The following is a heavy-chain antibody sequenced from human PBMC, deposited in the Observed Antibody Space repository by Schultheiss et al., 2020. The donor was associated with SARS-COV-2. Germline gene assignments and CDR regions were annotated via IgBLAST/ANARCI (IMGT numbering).Heavy chain of an antibody. CDR2: IHYSRST. CDR3: ARGSGSTLLRGFDI. Sequence: SQTLSLTCTVSGGSISRYYWSWIRQPPGKGLEWVGYIHYSRSTNHNQSLKGRVTISVDTSKNQFSLKLSSVTAADTAMYYCARGSGSTLLRGFDIWGQGTKVTVAS. V-gene: IGHV4-59*08. CDR1: GGSISRYY. J-gene: IGHJ3*02. D-gene: IGHD3-10*01.